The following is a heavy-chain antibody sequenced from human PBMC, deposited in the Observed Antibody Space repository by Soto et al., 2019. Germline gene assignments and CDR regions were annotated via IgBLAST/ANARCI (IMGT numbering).Heavy chain of an antibody. J-gene: IGHJ4*02. CDR3: AHTDGYHYGSGSNYYFDY. Sequence: QITLKESGPTVVKPTQTLTLTCTFSGFSLSTSGVGVGWIRQPPGKALEWLALIYWDDDKRYSPSLKNRLTITKDTPKNQAVLTMTNMDPVETATYYCAHTDGYHYGSGSNYYFDYWGQGTLVTVSS. V-gene: IGHV2-5*02. CDR2: IYWDDDK. CDR1: GFSLSTSGVG. D-gene: IGHD3-10*01.